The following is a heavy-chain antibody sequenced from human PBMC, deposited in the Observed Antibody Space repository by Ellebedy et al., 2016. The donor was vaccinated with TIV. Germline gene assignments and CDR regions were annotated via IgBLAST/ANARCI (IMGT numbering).Heavy chain of an antibody. CDR2: ITGSGSGT. D-gene: IGHD6-19*01. Sequence: GGSLRLSXAASGFTFSTYAMSWVRQAPGKGLEWVASITGSGSGTYYADSVKGRFTISRDNSQKTLYLQMNSLRAEDTAIYYCAKANRLFSSVWYGGWDYWGQGTLVTVSS. J-gene: IGHJ4*02. CDR3: AKANRLFSSVWYGGWDY. V-gene: IGHV3-23*01. CDR1: GFTFSTYA.